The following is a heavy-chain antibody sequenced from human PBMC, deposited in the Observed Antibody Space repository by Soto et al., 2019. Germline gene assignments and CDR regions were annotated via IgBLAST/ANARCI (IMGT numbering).Heavy chain of an antibody. J-gene: IGHJ6*02. D-gene: IGHD5-12*01. CDR2: ISSYNGDT. CDR3: AREGVAPYYYSGMYG. Sequence: QVQLVQSGAEVKKPGASVKVSCKASGYTFTRSGISWVRQAPGQGPEWMGWISSYNGDTNYAQTFQGRVTMTTDTPTSTAYMELRSLRSDDTAVYYCAREGVAPYYYSGMYGWGQGTPVTFSS. V-gene: IGHV1-18*01. CDR1: GYTFTRSG.